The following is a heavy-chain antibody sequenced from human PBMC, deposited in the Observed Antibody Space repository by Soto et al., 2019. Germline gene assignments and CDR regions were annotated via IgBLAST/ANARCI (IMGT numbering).Heavy chain of an antibody. Sequence: EVQLVESGGGLVQPGGSLRLSCAASGFTFSSYWMSWVRQAPGKGLEWVANIKQDGSGKYYVDSVKGRFTISRDNAKNSLYLQMNSLRAEDTAVYYCASGRGCSTGCHNFDYWGQGTLVTVSS. D-gene: IGHD2-2*01. J-gene: IGHJ4*02. V-gene: IGHV3-7*01. CDR2: IKQDGSGK. CDR3: ASGRGCSTGCHNFDY. CDR1: GFTFSSYW.